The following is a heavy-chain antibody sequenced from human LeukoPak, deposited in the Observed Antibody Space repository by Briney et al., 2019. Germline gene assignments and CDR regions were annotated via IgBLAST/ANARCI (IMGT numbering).Heavy chain of an antibody. CDR1: GGSIRSYY. D-gene: IGHD1-1*01. CDR2: IYYSGDT. J-gene: IGHJ4*02. V-gene: IGHV4-59*01. Sequence: SETLSLTCTVSGGSIRSYYWSWSRQPPGKGLEWIGFIYYSGDTYYNPSLKSRVTISVDTSKNQFSLKLSSVTAADTVVYYCARARPGNDGGNFDYWGQGTLVTVSS. CDR3: ARARPGNDGGNFDY.